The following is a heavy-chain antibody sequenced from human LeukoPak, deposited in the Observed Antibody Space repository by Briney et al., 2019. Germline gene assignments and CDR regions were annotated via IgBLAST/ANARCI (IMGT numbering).Heavy chain of an antibody. CDR2: INPSGGST. CDR3: ARDRKDGYNSGGPFDY. D-gene: IGHD5-24*01. CDR1: GYTFTSYY. Sequence: ASVKVSCKASGYTFTSYYMHWVRQAPGQGLEWMGIINPSGGSTSYAQKFQGRVTMTRDTSTSTVYMELSSLRSEDTAVYYCARDRKDGYNSGGPFDYWGQGTLVTVSS. J-gene: IGHJ4*02. V-gene: IGHV1-46*01.